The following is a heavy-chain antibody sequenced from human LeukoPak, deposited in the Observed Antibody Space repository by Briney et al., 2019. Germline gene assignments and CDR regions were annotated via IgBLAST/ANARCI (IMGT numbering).Heavy chain of an antibody. Sequence: RSLRLSCAASGFTFSSYAMHWVRQAPGKGLEWVAVISYDGSNKYYADSVKGRFTISRDNSKNTLYLQMNSLRAEDTAVYYCARDRYYYGSGSYFDYWGQGTLVTVSS. CDR1: GFTFSSYA. CDR2: ISYDGSNK. D-gene: IGHD3-10*01. CDR3: ARDRYYYGSGSYFDY. J-gene: IGHJ4*02. V-gene: IGHV3-30*04.